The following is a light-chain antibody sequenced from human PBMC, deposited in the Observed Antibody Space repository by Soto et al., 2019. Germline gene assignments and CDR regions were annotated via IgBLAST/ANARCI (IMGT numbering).Light chain of an antibody. CDR1: QSVSSNY. V-gene: IGKV3-20*01. J-gene: IGKJ3*01. Sequence: VVLTQSPGTLSLSPGERATLSCRASQSVSSNYLAWYQQKPGQAPRLLIYGASNRSTGIPDRFSGSGSGTDFTLSISSLESEDYSMYYCQQYGSSPGLFTFGPGTKVDIK. CDR2: GAS. CDR3: QQYGSSPGLFT.